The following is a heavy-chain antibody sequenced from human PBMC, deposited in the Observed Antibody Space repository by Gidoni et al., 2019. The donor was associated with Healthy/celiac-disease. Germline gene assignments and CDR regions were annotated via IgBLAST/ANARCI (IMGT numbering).Heavy chain of an antibody. J-gene: IGHJ5*02. CDR1: GYTFTSYA. CDR2: INAGNGNT. Sequence: QVQLVQSGAEVKKPGASVKVSCKASGYTFTSYAMHWVRQAPGQRLEWMGWINAGNGNTKYSQKFQGRVTITRDTSASTAYMELSSLRSEDTAVYYCARDDGGYYDSSGYRWFDPWGQGTLVTVSS. CDR3: ARDDGGYYDSSGYRWFDP. V-gene: IGHV1-3*01. D-gene: IGHD3-22*01.